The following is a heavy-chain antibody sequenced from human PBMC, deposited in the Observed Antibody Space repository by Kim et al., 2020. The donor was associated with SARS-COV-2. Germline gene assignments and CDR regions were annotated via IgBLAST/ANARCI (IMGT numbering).Heavy chain of an antibody. CDR3: VGDYGDFLLRLDFDY. J-gene: IGHJ4*02. V-gene: IGHV3-64D*09. Sequence: GGSLRLSCSASGFTFSSYAMHWVRQAPGKGLEYVSAISSNGGSTYYADSVKGRFTISRDNSKNTLYLQMSSLRAEDTAVYYCVGDYGDFLLRLDFDYWGQGTLVTVSS. CDR1: GFTFSSYA. D-gene: IGHD4-17*01. CDR2: ISSNGGST.